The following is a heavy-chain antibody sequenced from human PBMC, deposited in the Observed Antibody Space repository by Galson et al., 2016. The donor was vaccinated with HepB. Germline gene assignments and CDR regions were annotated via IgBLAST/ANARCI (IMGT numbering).Heavy chain of an antibody. Sequence: SLRLSCAVSGLASTNAYMNWVRQASGRWLEWVGRIKSKVDGGTTDYAAVVKGRFSISGDDSETTFYLQMNSLKIEDTGVYYYTTLGGKFWGQGTLVTVSS. V-gene: IGHV3-15*01. CDR2: IKSKVDGGTT. J-gene: IGHJ4*02. CDR1: GLASTNAY. CDR3: TTLGGKF.